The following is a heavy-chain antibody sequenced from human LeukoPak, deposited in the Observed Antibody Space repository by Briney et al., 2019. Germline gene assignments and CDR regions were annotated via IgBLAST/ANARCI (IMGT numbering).Heavy chain of an antibody. CDR3: ARPAGGSGPFDY. CDR2: ISYDGSNK. J-gene: IGHJ4*02. Sequence: GGSLRLSCAASGFTFSSYAMHWVRQAPGKGLEWVAVISYDGSNKYYADSVKGRFTISRDNSKNTLYLQMNSLRAEDTAVYYCARPAGGSGPFDYWGQGTLVTVSS. V-gene: IGHV3-30*04. D-gene: IGHD6-19*01. CDR1: GFTFSSYA.